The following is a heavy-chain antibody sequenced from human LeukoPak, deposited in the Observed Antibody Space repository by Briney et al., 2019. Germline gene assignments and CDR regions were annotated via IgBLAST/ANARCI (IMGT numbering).Heavy chain of an antibody. V-gene: IGHV4-30-4*01. CDR3: ARDHRCSGGSCSIFDY. D-gene: IGHD2-15*01. CDR2: IYYSGST. Sequence: SQTLSLTCTVSGGSISSGDYYWSWIRQPPGKGLEWIGYIYYSGSTYYNPSLKSRVTISVDTSKNQFSLKLSSVIAADTAVYYCARDHRCSGGSCSIFDYWGQGTLVTVSS. CDR1: GGSISSGDYY. J-gene: IGHJ4*02.